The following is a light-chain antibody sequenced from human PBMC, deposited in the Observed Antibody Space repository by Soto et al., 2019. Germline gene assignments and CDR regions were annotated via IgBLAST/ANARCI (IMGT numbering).Light chain of an antibody. V-gene: IGKV3-15*01. J-gene: IGKJ4*02. CDR3: HQYNSGLRT. CDR2: GAS. Sequence: IVMTQSPATLSMSPGDRATLSCRASLSLATNMAWYQQKPGQAPRLLIYGASIRAAGVPGRFIGSGSGTEFSLTINSLQSEDFAVYYCHQYNSGLRTFGGGTRV. CDR1: LSLATN.